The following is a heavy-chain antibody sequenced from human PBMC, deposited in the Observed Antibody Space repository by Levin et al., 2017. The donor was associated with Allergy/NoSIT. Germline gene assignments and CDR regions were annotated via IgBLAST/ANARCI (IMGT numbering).Heavy chain of an antibody. J-gene: IGHJ4*02. CDR3: ARTEPMITFGGGDY. V-gene: IGHV1-2*02. CDR2: INPNSGGT. CDR1: GYTFTGYY. D-gene: IGHD3-16*01. Sequence: PGESLKISCKASGYTFTGYYMHWVRQAPGQGLEWMGWINPNSGGTNYAQKLQGRVTMTRDTSISTAYMELSRLRSDDTAVYYCARTEPMITFGGGDYWGQGTLVTVSS.